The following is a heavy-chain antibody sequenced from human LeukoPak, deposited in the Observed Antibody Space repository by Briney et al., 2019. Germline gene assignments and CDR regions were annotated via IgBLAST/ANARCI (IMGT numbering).Heavy chain of an antibody. J-gene: IGHJ4*02. D-gene: IGHD2-15*01. CDR2: ISYDGSNK. CDR1: GFTFSSFA. V-gene: IGHV3-30-3*01. Sequence: GGAPRLSCAASGFTFSSFAMHWGRQAPGKGLEWVAVISYDGSNKYYADSVKGRFTISRDNSKNTLYLQMNSLRAEDTAVYYCASLCSGGSCYSDYWGQGTLVTVSS. CDR3: ASLCSGGSCYSDY.